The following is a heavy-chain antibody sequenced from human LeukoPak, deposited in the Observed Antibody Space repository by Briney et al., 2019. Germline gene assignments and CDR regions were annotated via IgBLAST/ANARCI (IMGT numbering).Heavy chain of an antibody. CDR1: GYTFSNYD. D-gene: IGHD3-10*01. CDR2: LRAHNVNT. J-gene: IGHJ4*02. CDR3: ARVADYGPGSHLFDY. Sequence: ASVKVSCKASGYTFSNYDISWVRRAPGQGLEWMGWLRAHNVNTKYAQNLQGRVTITTDTSRSTAYTAQSSLRSDDTAVYYCARVADYGPGSHLFDYWGQGTLVTVSS. V-gene: IGHV1-18*01.